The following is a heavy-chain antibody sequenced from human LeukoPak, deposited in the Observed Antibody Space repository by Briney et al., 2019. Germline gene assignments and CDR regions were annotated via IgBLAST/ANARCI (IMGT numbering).Heavy chain of an antibody. V-gene: IGHV1-2*02. CDR3: ASFSWLLYSFNY. CDR2: TNPNSGGT. Sequence: ASVKVSCKASGYTFTGYYMHWVRQAPGQGLEWMGWTNPNSGGTNYAQKFQGRVTMTRDTSISTAYMELSRLRSDDTAVYYCASFSWLLYSFNYWGQGTLVTVSS. D-gene: IGHD3-3*01. CDR1: GYTFTGYY. J-gene: IGHJ4*02.